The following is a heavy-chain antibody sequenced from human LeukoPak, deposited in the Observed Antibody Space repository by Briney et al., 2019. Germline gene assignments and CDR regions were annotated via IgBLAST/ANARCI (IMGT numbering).Heavy chain of an antibody. CDR3: ARDCYYYDSSGYYCAFDI. V-gene: IGHV1-2*02. Sequence: ASVKVSCKASGYTFTGYYMHWVRQAPGQGLEWMGWINPNSGGTNYAQKFQGRVTMTRDTSISTAYMELSRLRSDDTAVYYCARDCYYYDSSGYYCAFDIWGQGTMVTVSS. CDR1: GYTFTGYY. J-gene: IGHJ3*02. CDR2: INPNSGGT. D-gene: IGHD3-22*01.